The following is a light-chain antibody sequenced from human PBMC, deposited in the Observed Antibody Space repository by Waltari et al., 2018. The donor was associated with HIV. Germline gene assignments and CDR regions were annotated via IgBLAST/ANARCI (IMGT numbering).Light chain of an antibody. J-gene: IGKJ2*01. Sequence: EIVLTQSPGTLSLSPGERATLSCRASQSVSSSYLAWYQQTPCQAPRLLIYGASSRATGIPDRFSGSGSGTDFTLTISRLEPEDFAVYYCQQYGSSLMYTFGQGTKLEIK. CDR2: GAS. CDR1: QSVSSSY. CDR3: QQYGSSLMYT. V-gene: IGKV3-20*01.